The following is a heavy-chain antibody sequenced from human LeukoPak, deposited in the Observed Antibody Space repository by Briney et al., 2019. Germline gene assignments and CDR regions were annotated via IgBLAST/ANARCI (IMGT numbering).Heavy chain of an antibody. CDR1: GFTFSSYS. Sequence: PGGSLRLSCAASGFTFSSYSMNWVRHAPGKGLEWVSSISSSSSYIYYADSVKGRFTISRDNAKNSLYLQMNSLRAEDTAVYYCARDPEYSSSSEDNDYWGQGTLVTVSS. D-gene: IGHD6-6*01. V-gene: IGHV3-21*01. CDR3: ARDPEYSSSSEDNDY. J-gene: IGHJ4*02. CDR2: ISSSSSYI.